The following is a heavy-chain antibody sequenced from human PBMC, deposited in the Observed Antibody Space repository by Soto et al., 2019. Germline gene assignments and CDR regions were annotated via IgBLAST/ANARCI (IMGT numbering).Heavy chain of an antibody. V-gene: IGHV3-23*01. D-gene: IGHD2-2*01. CDR1: GFTFSSYA. CDR3: AKVRAVVPAAPLDY. J-gene: IGHJ4*02. Sequence: VGSLRLSCAASGFTFSSYAMSWVRQAPGKGLEWVSAISGSGGSTYYADSVKGRFAISRDNSKNTLYLQMNSLRAEDTAVYYCAKVRAVVPAAPLDYWGQGTLVTVSS. CDR2: ISGSGGST.